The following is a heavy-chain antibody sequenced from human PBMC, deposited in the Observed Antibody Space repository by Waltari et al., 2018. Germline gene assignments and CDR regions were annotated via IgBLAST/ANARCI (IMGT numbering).Heavy chain of an antibody. V-gene: IGHV4-38-2*01. D-gene: IGHD6-6*01. J-gene: IGHJ4*02. CDR3: ARLGEYSSSRPFY. CDR1: GYSISSGYY. Sequence: QVQLQESGPGLVKPSETLSLTCAVSGYSISSGYYWGWIRQPPGKGLEWIGSIYHSGSTYYNPSLKSRVTISVDTSKNQFSLKLSSVTAADTAVYYCARLGEYSSSRPFYWGQGTLVTVSS. CDR2: IYHSGST.